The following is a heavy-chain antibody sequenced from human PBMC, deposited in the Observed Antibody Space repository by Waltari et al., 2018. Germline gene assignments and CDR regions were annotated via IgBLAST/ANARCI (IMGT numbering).Heavy chain of an antibody. V-gene: IGHV1-2*02. J-gene: IGHJ4*02. D-gene: IGHD2-2*01. CDR1: GYTFTGYY. Sequence: QVQLVQSGAEVKKPGASVKVSCKTSGYTFTGYYMYWVRPAPGQGLEWMGWINPYSGGTASAQKCQGRVTLTRDTSISTAYMALNRLISDDSAMYYCATAPDAGQIINWGQGTLVTVSS. CDR2: INPYSGGT. CDR3: ATAPDAGQIIN.